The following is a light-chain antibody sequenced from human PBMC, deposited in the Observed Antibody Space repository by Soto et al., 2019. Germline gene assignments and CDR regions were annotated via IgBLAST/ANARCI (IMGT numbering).Light chain of an antibody. CDR2: DAS. Sequence: EIVMSQSPATLSVSPGDRATLSCRASQRVSSSLAGYQQIPGQAPRLLIYDASTRATGIPARFGGSGSGTEFTLTISSLQSEDVAVYYCQQYNNWPPLTFGGGTKVELK. V-gene: IGKV3-15*01. CDR1: QRVSSS. CDR3: QQYNNWPPLT. J-gene: IGKJ4*01.